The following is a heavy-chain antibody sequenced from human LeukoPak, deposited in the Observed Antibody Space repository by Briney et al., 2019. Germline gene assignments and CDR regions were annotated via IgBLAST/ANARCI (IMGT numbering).Heavy chain of an antibody. V-gene: IGHV3-48*04. Sequence: PGGSLRLSCAASGFTFSSYSMNWVRQAPGKGLEWVSYISSSGSTIYYADSVKGRFAISRDNAKNSLYLQMNSLRAEDTAVYYCARGASKWELHFDYWGQGTLVTVSS. CDR3: ARGASKWELHFDY. CDR2: ISSSGSTI. CDR1: GFTFSSYS. D-gene: IGHD1-26*01. J-gene: IGHJ4*02.